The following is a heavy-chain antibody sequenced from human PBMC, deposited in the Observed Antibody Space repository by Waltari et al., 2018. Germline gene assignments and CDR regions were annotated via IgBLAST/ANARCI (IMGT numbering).Heavy chain of an antibody. Sequence: QVQLVESGGGVFQSGRSLRLSCAASGFSLSKYAVHWVRQAPGKGLEWVGVTSPDGFNKYYADSVQGRFTISRDRSLQMSALRSEDTAVYYCARGGSDRAPLDYWGRGTLVTVSS. CDR1: GFSLSKYA. V-gene: IGHV3-30*15. J-gene: IGHJ4*02. CDR3: ARGGSDRAPLDY. CDR2: TSPDGFNK. D-gene: IGHD1-1*01.